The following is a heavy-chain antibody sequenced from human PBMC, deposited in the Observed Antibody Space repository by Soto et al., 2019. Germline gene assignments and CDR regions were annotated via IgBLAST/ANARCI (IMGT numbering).Heavy chain of an antibody. V-gene: IGHV3-30*14. CDR2: ISYDGTDK. D-gene: IGHD3-22*01. J-gene: IGHJ4*02. Sequence: GGSLRLSRAASGFNFRRYAMHWVRQAPGKGLEWVAVISYDGTDKYYADSVKGRVTFSRDNSKDALYLQMSSLRTEDTAVYYCARGKDYYDASTYTFDYWGQGTLVTVSS. CDR3: ARGKDYYDASTYTFDY. CDR1: GFNFRRYA.